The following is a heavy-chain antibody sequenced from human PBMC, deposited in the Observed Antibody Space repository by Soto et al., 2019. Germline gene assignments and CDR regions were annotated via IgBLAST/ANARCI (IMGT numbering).Heavy chain of an antibody. D-gene: IGHD2-2*01. Sequence: PGGPLRLSCAASGFTFSTYSMNWVRQAPGKRLEWVSYISSSSSTIYFAGSVRGRFTISRDHSKNKLYLQMNSLRAEDTAVYYCARDGLHCSSTSCYHYYYYYGMDVWGQGTTVTVSS. J-gene: IGHJ6*02. CDR2: ISSSSSTI. CDR3: ARDGLHCSSTSCYHYYYYYGMDV. V-gene: IGHV3-48*01. CDR1: GFTFSTYS.